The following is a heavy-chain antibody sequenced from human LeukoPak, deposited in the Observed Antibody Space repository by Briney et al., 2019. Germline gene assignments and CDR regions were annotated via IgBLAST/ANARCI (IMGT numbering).Heavy chain of an antibody. Sequence: PGGSLRLSCAASGFTFSSYGMHWVRQAPGKGLEWVAVICYDGSNKYYADSVKGRFTISRDNSKNTLYLQMNSLRAEDTAVYYCARVPHRGVATIINFDYWGQGTLVTVSS. V-gene: IGHV3-33*01. D-gene: IGHD5-12*01. CDR3: ARVPHRGVATIINFDY. CDR1: GFTFSSYG. J-gene: IGHJ4*02. CDR2: ICYDGSNK.